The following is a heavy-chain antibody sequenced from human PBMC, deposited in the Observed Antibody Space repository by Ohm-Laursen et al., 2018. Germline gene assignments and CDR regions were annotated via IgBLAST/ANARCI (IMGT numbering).Heavy chain of an antibody. D-gene: IGHD5-18*01. CDR1: GGSISSYY. Sequence: GTLSLTCTVSGGSISSYYWSWIRQPPGKGLEWIGYIYYSGSTNYNPSLKSRVTISADTSKNQFSLNLRSVTAADTAVYYCVRQDTSYAFDIWGQGTMVTVPS. V-gene: IGHV4-59*08. CDR2: IYYSGST. J-gene: IGHJ3*02. CDR3: VRQDTSYAFDI.